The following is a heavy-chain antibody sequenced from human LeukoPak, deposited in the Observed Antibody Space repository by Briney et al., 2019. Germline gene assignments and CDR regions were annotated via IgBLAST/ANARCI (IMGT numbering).Heavy chain of an antibody. Sequence: PGESLQISCQASGYRFTSYWIGWVRQMPGKGLEWMGTIYPADSDTKYSPSFQGQVTMSADKSISTAYLQWSSLKAPDTAIYYCARLRDYVAGVDYWGQGTLVTVSS. J-gene: IGHJ4*02. CDR1: GYRFTSYW. CDR3: ARLRDYVAGVDY. CDR2: IYPADSDT. V-gene: IGHV5-51*01. D-gene: IGHD4-17*01.